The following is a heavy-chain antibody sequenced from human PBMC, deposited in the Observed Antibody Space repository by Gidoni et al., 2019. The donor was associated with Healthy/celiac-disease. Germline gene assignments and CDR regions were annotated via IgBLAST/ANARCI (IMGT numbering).Heavy chain of an antibody. J-gene: IGHJ1*01. CDR2: ISGGGGST. CDR1: GSPFSSYA. V-gene: IGHV3-23*04. D-gene: IGHD4-17*01. CDR3: AKVYGDYILWYFQH. Sequence: EVQLVESGGRLVQSGWSLRLSSAASGSPFSSYAMSCVRQAPGKGLEWVSAISGGGGSTYYADSVKGGFTISRDNSKNTLYLQMNSLRAEDTAVYYCAKVYGDYILWYFQHWGQGTLVTVSS.